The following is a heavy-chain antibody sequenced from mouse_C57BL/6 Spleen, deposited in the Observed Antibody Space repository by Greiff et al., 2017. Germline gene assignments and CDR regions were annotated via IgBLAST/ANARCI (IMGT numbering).Heavy chain of an antibody. J-gene: IGHJ3*01. CDR2: INPNNGGT. Sequence: EVHLVESGPELVKPGASVKIPCKASGYTFTDYNMDWVKQSHGKSLEWIGDINPNNGGTIYNQKFKGKATLTVDKTSSTADMELRSLTSEDTAVYYCARPDDYLAWFAYWGQGTLVTVSA. D-gene: IGHD2-4*01. V-gene: IGHV1-18*01. CDR3: ARPDDYLAWFAY. CDR1: GYTFTDYN.